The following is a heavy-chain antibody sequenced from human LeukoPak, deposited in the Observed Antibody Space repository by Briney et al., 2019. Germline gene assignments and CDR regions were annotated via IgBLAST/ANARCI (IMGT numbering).Heavy chain of an antibody. CDR2: ISGSGSIT. V-gene: IGHV3-23*01. CDR3: AKDVGLAANHPYYFDY. J-gene: IGHJ4*02. Sequence: PGRSLRLSCAASGFTFSSYGRSCVRQAPGKGLEWVSGISGSGSITYHADSVKGRFTISRDNSKNTLYLQMNSLRAEDAGLFFCAKDVGLAANHPYYFDYWGQGTLVTVSS. CDR1: GFTFSSYG. D-gene: IGHD5-24*01.